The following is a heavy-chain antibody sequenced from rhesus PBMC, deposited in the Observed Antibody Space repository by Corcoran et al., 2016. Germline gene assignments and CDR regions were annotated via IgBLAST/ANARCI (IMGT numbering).Heavy chain of an antibody. V-gene: IGHV1S10*01. CDR1: GFTFGSYA. Sequence: QVQLVQSGAEVKKPGASVKVSCKASGFTFGSYAINWVRQAPGQGLAWMGGIIPLVGITNYAEKFQGRVAITADTSPSTAYMELSSLRSEDTAVYYCARGEDDYGYYYSDWGQGVLVTVSS. D-gene: IGHD3-9*01. CDR2: IIPLVGIT. CDR3: ARGEDDYGYYYSD. J-gene: IGHJ4*01.